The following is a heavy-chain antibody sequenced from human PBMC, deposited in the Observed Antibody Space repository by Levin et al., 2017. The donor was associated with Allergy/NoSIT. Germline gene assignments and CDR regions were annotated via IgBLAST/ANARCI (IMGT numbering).Heavy chain of an antibody. CDR2: IKQDGSEK. Sequence: SCAASGFAFSSYWMNWVRQAPGKGLEWVANIKQDGSEKYYVDSVKGRFTISRDNAKTSLYLQMNSLRAEDTAVYYCATSRTFDYWGQGTQVTVSS. V-gene: IGHV3-7*01. CDR3: ATSRTFDY. CDR1: GFAFSSYW. J-gene: IGHJ4*02.